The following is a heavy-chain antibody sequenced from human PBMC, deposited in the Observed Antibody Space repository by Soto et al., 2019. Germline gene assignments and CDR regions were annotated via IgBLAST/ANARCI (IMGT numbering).Heavy chain of an antibody. Sequence: SETLSLTCTVSGGSISSYYWSWIRQPPGKGLEWIGYIYYSGSTNYNPSLKSRVTISVDTSKNQFSLKLSSVTAADTAVYYCATRSEYSGYDYWSQGTLVTVSS. CDR2: IYYSGST. V-gene: IGHV4-59*08. J-gene: IGHJ4*02. CDR1: GGSISSYY. CDR3: ATRSEYSGYDY. D-gene: IGHD5-12*01.